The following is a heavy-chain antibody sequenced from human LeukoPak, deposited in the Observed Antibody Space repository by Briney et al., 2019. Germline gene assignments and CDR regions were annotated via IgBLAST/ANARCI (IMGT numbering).Heavy chain of an antibody. CDR1: GFTFSSYW. D-gene: IGHD1-26*01. J-gene: IGHJ6*03. V-gene: IGHV3-7*03. Sequence: GGSLRLSCAASGFTFSSYWMSWVRQAPGKGLEWVANIKQDGSEKYYVDSVKGRFTISRDNAKNSLYLQMNSLRAEDTAVYYCARVFGAFYYYYYMDVWGKGTTVTVSS. CDR2: IKQDGSEK. CDR3: ARVFGAFYYYYYMDV.